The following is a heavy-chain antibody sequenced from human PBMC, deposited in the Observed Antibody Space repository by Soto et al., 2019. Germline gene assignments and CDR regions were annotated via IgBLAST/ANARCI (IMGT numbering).Heavy chain of an antibody. J-gene: IGHJ6*01. V-gene: IGHV4-34*12. CDR3: ARVTPHYYYDSSGPSFGMDV. Sequence: SETLSLTCAVYGGSFGAYYWSWIRQPPGKGLEWIGGIVHTGSTNYNPSLKSRVTISVDTSKNQFSLKLSSVTAADTAMYYCARVTPHYYYDSSGPSFGMDVWGQGTTVTVSS. CDR1: GGSFGAYY. D-gene: IGHD3-22*01. CDR2: IVHTGST.